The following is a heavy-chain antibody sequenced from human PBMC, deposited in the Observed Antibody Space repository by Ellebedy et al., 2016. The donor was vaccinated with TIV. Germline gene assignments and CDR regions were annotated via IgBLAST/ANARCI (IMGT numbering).Heavy chain of an antibody. CDR2: TSFDDKNK. CDR3: ARDPYSSGWSAIGYFDH. Sequence: PGGSLRLSCAASGFVFSSYTMWWVRQAPGKGLEWVAVTSFDDKNKHYAEPVKGRFTISRDNSQNTLYLHMHSLRYEDTAVYYCARDPYSSGWSAIGYFDHWGQGTLVTVSS. J-gene: IGHJ4*02. D-gene: IGHD6-19*01. CDR1: GFVFSSYT. V-gene: IGHV3-30*04.